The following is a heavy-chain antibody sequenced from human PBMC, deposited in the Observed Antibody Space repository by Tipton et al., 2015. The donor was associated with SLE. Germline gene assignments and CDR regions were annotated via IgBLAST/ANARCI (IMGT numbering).Heavy chain of an antibody. CDR2: ITSSGYRT. CDR3: ARDSGRYCSGVTCSAMDV. V-gene: IGHV3-64*01. CDR1: GFTFSDYP. Sequence: GSLRLSCAASGFTFSDYPMHWVRQAPGKGLEHISGITSSGYRTYIATSLKGRFTISRDNPKNTLYLQMGSLRDDDMGVYYCARDSGRYCSGVTCSAMDVWGKGTTVIVPS. J-gene: IGHJ6*04. D-gene: IGHD2-15*01.